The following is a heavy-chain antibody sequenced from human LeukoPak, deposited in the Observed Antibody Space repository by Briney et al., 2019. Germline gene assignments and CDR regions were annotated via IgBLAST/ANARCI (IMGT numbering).Heavy chain of an antibody. CDR1: VFTLSIAW. CDR2: FKSNADGGTT. V-gene: IGHV3-15*01. Sequence: GGALRLSCAAPVFTLSIAWMRWVRPAPGKGRGWVGRFKSNADGGTTDYAAPVKGRFTISRDDSKHTLYLQMNSLKTEDTAVYYCTTRLRFFDWTIYDFDYWGEGTLVTVSS. CDR3: TTRLRFFDWTIYDFDY. J-gene: IGHJ4*02. D-gene: IGHD3-9*01.